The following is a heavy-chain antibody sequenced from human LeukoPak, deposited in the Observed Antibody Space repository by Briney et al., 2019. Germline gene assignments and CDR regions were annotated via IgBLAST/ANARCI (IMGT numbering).Heavy chain of an antibody. J-gene: IGHJ4*02. CDR1: GGSISSNY. D-gene: IGHD6-13*01. CDR2: INYSGST. V-gene: IGHV4-59*01. Sequence: PSETLSLTCTGTGGSISSNYWSWLRQPPGKGLEWIGYINYSGSTNYNPSLKSRVTISVDTSKNQFSLKLSSVTAADTAVYYCARSIAAAGTVWGYWGQGTLVTVSS. CDR3: ARSIAAAGTVWGY.